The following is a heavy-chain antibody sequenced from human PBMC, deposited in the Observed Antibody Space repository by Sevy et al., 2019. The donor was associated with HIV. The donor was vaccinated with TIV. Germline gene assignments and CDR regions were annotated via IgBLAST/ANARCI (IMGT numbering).Heavy chain of an antibody. Sequence: ASVKVSCKASGYTFTSYGISWVRQAPGQGLEWMGWISAYNSNTNYAQKLQGRVTMTTDTSTSTAYMELRSLRSDDTAVYYCARVGYYYDSRRGNWFDPWGQGTLVTVSS. CDR1: GYTFTSYG. CDR3: ARVGYYYDSRRGNWFDP. CDR2: ISAYNSNT. D-gene: IGHD3-22*01. V-gene: IGHV1-18*01. J-gene: IGHJ5*02.